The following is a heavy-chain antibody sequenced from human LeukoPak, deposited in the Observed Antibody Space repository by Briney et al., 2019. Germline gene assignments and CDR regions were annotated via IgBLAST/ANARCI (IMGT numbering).Heavy chain of an antibody. D-gene: IGHD3-22*01. V-gene: IGHV4-39*07. CDR2: IYYSGST. J-gene: IGHJ4*02. CDR1: GGSISSSSYY. Sequence: SETLSLTCTVSGGSISSSSYYWGWIRQPPGKGLEWIGRIYYSGSTYYNPSLKSRVTISLDMSKNQFSLKLTSVTAADTAVYYCARGYYDSSGYYYPYYFDYWGQGTLVTVSS. CDR3: ARGYYDSSGYYYPYYFDY.